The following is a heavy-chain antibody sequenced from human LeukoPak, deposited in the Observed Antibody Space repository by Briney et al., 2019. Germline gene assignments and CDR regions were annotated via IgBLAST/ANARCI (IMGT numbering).Heavy chain of an antibody. CDR2: INSDGSST. V-gene: IGHV3-74*01. Sequence: GGSLRLSCAASGFTSSSYWMHWVRQAPGKGLVWVSRINSDGSSTSYADSVKGRFTISRDNAKNTLYLQMNSLRAEDTAVYYCARVGNFWSGYCFDYWGQGTLVTVSS. D-gene: IGHD3-3*01. CDR1: GFTSSSYW. J-gene: IGHJ4*02. CDR3: ARVGNFWSGYCFDY.